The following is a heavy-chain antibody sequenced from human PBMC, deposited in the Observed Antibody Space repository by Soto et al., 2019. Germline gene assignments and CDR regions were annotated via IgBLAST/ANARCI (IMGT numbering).Heavy chain of an antibody. CDR2: IYYSGST. J-gene: IGHJ5*02. D-gene: IGHD6-13*01. V-gene: IGHV4-39*01. CDR1: GGSISSSSYY. CDR3: ARHVSYSSSSSWFDP. Sequence: QLQLQESGPGLVKPSETLSLTCTVSGGSISSSSYYWGWIRQPPGKGLEWIGSIYYSGSTYYNPSLKSRVTKSVDTSKNQFSLKLSSVTAADSAVYYCARHVSYSSSSSWFDPWGQGTLVTVSS.